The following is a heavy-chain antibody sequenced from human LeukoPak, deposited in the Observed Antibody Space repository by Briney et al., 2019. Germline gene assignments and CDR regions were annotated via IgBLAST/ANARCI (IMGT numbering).Heavy chain of an antibody. V-gene: IGHV4-59*01. CDR2: IYYSGST. D-gene: IGHD1-1*01. J-gene: IGHJ4*02. Sequence: SETLSLTCAVYGGSFSGYYWTWIRQPPGKGLEWIGYIYYSGSTSYNPSLKSPVSMSIDTSNNQFSLKLSSVTAADTAVYYCARKGVELDYWGQGTLVTVSS. CDR1: GGSFSGYY. CDR3: ARKGVELDY.